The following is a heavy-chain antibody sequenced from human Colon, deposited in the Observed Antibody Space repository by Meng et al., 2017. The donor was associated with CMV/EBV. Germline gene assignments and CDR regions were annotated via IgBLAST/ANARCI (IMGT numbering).Heavy chain of an antibody. CDR2: ISSSGSDI. CDR3: ARDGRGYSANGLYYYYGLDV. D-gene: IGHD5-12*01. V-gene: IGHV3-21*05. CDR1: GFTFETYS. Sequence: GESLKISCAASGFTFETYSMHWVRQAPGKGLEWISYISSSGSDIYYADSVKGRFTISRDNAKNSLYLQMNSLRAEDTAVYYCARDGRGYSANGLYYYYGLDVWGRGTTVTVSS. J-gene: IGHJ6*02.